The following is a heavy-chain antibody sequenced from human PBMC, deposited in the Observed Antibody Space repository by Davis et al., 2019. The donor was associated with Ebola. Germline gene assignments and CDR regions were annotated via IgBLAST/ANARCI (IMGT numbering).Heavy chain of an antibody. Sequence: GGSLRLSCAASGFTFSSYAMSWVRQAPGKGLEWVSAISGSGGSTYYADSVKGRFTISRDNAKSSLYLQMSSLRVEDTAVYYCARDESSYYYYDTGGYSAWGQGTLVTVSS. D-gene: IGHD3-22*01. CDR3: ARDESSYYYYDTGGYSA. V-gene: IGHV3-23*01. J-gene: IGHJ5*02. CDR2: ISGSGGST. CDR1: GFTFSSYA.